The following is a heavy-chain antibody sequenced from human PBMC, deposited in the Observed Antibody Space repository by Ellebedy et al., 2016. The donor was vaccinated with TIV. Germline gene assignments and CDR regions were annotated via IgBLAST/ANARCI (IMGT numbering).Heavy chain of an antibody. CDR1: GGSISSDY. CDR3: ASLRD. J-gene: IGHJ4*02. CDR2: MHYSGST. Sequence: SETLSLXCTVSGGSISSDYCNWIRQPPGKALEWIGYMHYSGSTNYNPSLKSRVTISVDASKNHFSLNLTSTTAADTAIYYCASLRDWGQGTLVTVSS. V-gene: IGHV4-59*01.